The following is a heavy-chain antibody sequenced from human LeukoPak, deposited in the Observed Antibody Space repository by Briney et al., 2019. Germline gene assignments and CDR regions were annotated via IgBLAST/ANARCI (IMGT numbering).Heavy chain of an antibody. CDR2: ISGSGGST. D-gene: IGHD3-16*02. Sequence: GGSLRLSCAASGFTFSSYAMSWVRQAPGKGLEWVSAISGSGGSTYYADSVKGRFTISRDNSKNTLYLQMNSLRAEDTAVYYCAKGTFTVGGVIVPRYYFDYWGQGTLVTVSS. J-gene: IGHJ4*02. V-gene: IGHV3-23*01. CDR1: GFTFSSYA. CDR3: AKGTFTVGGVIVPRYYFDY.